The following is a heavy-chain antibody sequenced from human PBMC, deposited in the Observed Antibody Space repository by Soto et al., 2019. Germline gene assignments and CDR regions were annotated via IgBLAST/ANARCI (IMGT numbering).Heavy chain of an antibody. CDR3: AREDIAVAGTGMDV. J-gene: IGHJ6*02. CDR1: GFTFSSYA. Sequence: GGSLRLSCAASGFTFSSYAMHWVRQAPGKGLEWVAVISYDGSNKYYADSVKGRFTISRDNSKNTLYLQMNSLRAEDTAVYYCAREDIAVAGTGMDVWGQGTTVTVSS. V-gene: IGHV3-30-3*01. CDR2: ISYDGSNK. D-gene: IGHD6-19*01.